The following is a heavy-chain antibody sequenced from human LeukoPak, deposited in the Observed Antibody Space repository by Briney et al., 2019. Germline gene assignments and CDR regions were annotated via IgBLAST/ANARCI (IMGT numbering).Heavy chain of an antibody. Sequence: PGGSLRLYCAASGFTFDDYGMSWVRQAPGKGLEWVSGINWNGGSTGYADSVKGRFTISRDNAKNSLYLQMNSLRAEVTALYYCARVTYYYGSGSLTGYMDVWGKGTTVTVSS. CDR1: GFTFDDYG. CDR3: ARVTYYYGSGSLTGYMDV. D-gene: IGHD3-10*01. V-gene: IGHV3-20*04. CDR2: INWNGGST. J-gene: IGHJ6*03.